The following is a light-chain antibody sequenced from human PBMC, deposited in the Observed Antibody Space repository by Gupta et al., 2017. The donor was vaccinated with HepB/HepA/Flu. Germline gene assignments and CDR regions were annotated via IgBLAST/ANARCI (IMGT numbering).Light chain of an antibody. Sequence: DIQMTQSPYSLSASVGDRVTITCQASQDISNYLNWYQQKPGKAPKLLIYDASNLETGVPSRFSGSGSGTDFTFTISSLHPEDIATYYCQQYDNLPLTFGGGTKVEIK. CDR1: QDISNY. CDR2: DAS. V-gene: IGKV1-33*01. CDR3: QQYDNLPLT. J-gene: IGKJ4*01.